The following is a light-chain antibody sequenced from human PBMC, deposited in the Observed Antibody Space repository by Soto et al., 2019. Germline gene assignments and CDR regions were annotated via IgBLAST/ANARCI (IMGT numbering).Light chain of an antibody. CDR3: SSYTSSSTVV. V-gene: IGLV2-14*01. CDR1: SSDVGGYNY. J-gene: IGLJ2*01. Sequence: QSALTQPASGSGSPGQSITISCTGTSSDVGGYNYVSWYQQHPGKAPKLMIYDVSNRPSGVSNRFSGSKSGNTASLTISGLQAEDEADYYCSSYTSSSTVVFGGGTKLTLL. CDR2: DVS.